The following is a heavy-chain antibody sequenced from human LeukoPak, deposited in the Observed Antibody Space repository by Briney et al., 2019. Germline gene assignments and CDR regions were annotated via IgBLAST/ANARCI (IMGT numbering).Heavy chain of an antibody. V-gene: IGHV5-51*01. Sequence: GESRKISCKGSGYSFTSYWIGWVRQMPGKGLEWMGIIYPGDSDSRYSPSFQGQVTTSADKSITTAYLQWSSLKASDTATYYCARRGSGRYDFDYWGQGTLVAVSS. CDR2: IYPGDSDS. CDR3: ARRGSGRYDFDY. J-gene: IGHJ4*02. CDR1: GYSFTSYW. D-gene: IGHD1-26*01.